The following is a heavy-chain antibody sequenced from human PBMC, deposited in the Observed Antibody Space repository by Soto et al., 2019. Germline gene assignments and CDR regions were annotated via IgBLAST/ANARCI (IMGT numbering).Heavy chain of an antibody. V-gene: IGHV3-30-3*01. Sequence: QVQLAESGGGVVQPGRSLRLSCAASGFTFSSYAMHWVRQAPGKGLEWVAVISYDGSNKYDADSVKGRFTISRDNSKNTLYLQMNSLRAEDTAVYYCARDVYYYGSGSRQLQAVDYWGQGTLVTVPS. CDR1: GFTFSSYA. CDR3: ARDVYYYGSGSRQLQAVDY. CDR2: ISYDGSNK. D-gene: IGHD3-10*01. J-gene: IGHJ4*02.